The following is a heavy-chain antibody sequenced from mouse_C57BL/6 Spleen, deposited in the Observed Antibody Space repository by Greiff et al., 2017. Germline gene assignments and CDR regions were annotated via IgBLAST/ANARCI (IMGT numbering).Heavy chain of an antibody. D-gene: IGHD1-1*01. Sequence: QVQLQQPGAELVMPGASVKLSCKASGYTFTSYWMHWVKQRPGQGLEWVGEIDPSDSYPNYNQKFKVKSTLTVDKSSITAYMQLSSLPSEDSAVYYCARAGYYGSSPWLAYWGQGTLVTVSA. J-gene: IGHJ3*01. CDR2: IDPSDSYP. V-gene: IGHV1-69*01. CDR3: ARAGYYGSSPWLAY. CDR1: GYTFTSYW.